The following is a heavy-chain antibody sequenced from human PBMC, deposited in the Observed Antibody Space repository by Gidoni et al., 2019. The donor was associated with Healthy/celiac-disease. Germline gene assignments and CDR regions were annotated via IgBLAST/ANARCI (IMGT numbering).Heavy chain of an antibody. CDR1: GGSFSGYY. CDR2: INHSGST. J-gene: IGHJ3*02. V-gene: IGHV4-34*01. D-gene: IGHD2-15*01. CDR3: ARGGYCSGGSCYSDAFDI. Sequence: QVQLQQWAAGLLMPSETLSLTCAVYGGSFSGYYWSWIRQPPGKGLEWIGEINHSGSTNYNPSLKSRVTISVDTSKNQFSLKLSSVTAADTAVYYCARGGYCSGGSCYSDAFDIWGQGTMVTVSS.